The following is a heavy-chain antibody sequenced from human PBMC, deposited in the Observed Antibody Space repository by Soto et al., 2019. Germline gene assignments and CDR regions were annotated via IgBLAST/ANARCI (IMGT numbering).Heavy chain of an antibody. V-gene: IGHV6-1*01. J-gene: IGHJ5*01. D-gene: IGHD3-16*01. Sequence: QVQLQQSGPGLVKPSQTLSLTCAISGDSVSSNDATWDWIRQSPSRCLEWLGRTYYRSRWQTDYVISVKSLISINPDASNNPVSLQLNSVTPDDTAVYYCARLIGNSWLDSCGQGTLVTVSS. CDR3: ARLIGNSWLDS. CDR1: GDSVSSNDAT. CDR2: TYYRSRWQT.